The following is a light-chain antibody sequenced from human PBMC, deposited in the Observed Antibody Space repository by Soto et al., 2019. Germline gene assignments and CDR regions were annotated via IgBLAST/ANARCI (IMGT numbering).Light chain of an antibody. CDR3: QHSSSSPLLT. Sequence: EFVLMQSPGTLSLSPGERATLSCRAGQSFSSNLAWYQQKPGQAPRLLIYGASTRATGIPARFSGSGSGTEFTLTISSLQSEDFAVYYCQHSSSSPLLTFGGGTKVDIK. J-gene: IGKJ4*01. V-gene: IGKV3D-15*02. CDR1: QSFSSN. CDR2: GAS.